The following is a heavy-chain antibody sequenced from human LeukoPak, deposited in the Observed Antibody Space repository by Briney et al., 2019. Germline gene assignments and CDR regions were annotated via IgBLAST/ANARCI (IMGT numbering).Heavy chain of an antibody. CDR3: ARDLLCGGASCYEPDTFDI. Sequence: GGSLRLSCAASGFTFSSYELNWVRQAPGKGLEWISYISSGGGTIYYADSVKGRFTISRDDARNSLYLQMKSLRAEDTAGYYCARDLLCGGASCYEPDTFDIWGQGTMVTVSS. CDR2: ISSGGGTI. CDR1: GFTFSSYE. V-gene: IGHV3-48*03. D-gene: IGHD2-21*01. J-gene: IGHJ3*02.